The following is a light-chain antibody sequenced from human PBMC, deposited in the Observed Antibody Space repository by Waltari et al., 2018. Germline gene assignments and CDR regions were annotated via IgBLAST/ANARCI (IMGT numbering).Light chain of an antibody. V-gene: IGKV3-11*01. J-gene: IGKJ2*02. Sequence: ILLTQSPDTLTLSPGERATLSCWASQSVGNYLAWYQQKPGQAPRLLIYDASKRATGIPARFSCSGSGTDFTLTISSLEPEDFAVYYCQQRSISCTFGLGTRLEI. CDR2: DAS. CDR1: QSVGNY. CDR3: QQRSISCT.